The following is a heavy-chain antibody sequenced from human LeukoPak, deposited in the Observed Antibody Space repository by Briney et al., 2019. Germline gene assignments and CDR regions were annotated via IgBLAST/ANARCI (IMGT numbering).Heavy chain of an antibody. V-gene: IGHV4-38-2*01. CDR3: ARHPPSGWAIGYYYYYMDV. CDR1: GYSISSGYY. CDR2: IYHSGST. J-gene: IGHJ6*03. D-gene: IGHD6-19*01. Sequence: KPSETLSLTCAVSGYSISSGYYWGWIRQPPRKGLEWIGSIYHSGSTYYNPSLKSRVTISVDTSKNQFSLKLSSVTAADTAVYYCARHPPSGWAIGYYYYYMDVWGKGTTVTVSS.